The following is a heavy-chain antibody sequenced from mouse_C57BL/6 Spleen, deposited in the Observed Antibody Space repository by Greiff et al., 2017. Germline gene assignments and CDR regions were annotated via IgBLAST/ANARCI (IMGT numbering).Heavy chain of an antibody. CDR2: INPSSGYT. Sequence: VKLMESGAELARPGASVTMSCKASGYTFTSYTMHWVKQRPGQGLEWIGYINPSSGYTKYNQKFKDKATLTEDKSSSTAYIHLSSLTSEDSAVYYCFQGGIYYDYDCGMDYWGQGTSVTVSS. J-gene: IGHJ4*01. V-gene: IGHV1-4*01. CDR1: GYTFTSYT. D-gene: IGHD2-4*01. CDR3: FQGGIYYDYDCGMDY.